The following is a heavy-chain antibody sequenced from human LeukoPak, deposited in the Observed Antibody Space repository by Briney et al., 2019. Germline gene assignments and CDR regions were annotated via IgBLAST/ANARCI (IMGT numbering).Heavy chain of an antibody. V-gene: IGHV1-8*01. CDR1: GYTFTSYD. D-gene: IGHD3-22*01. Sequence: ASVKVSCKASGYTFTSYDINWVRQATGQGLEWMGWMNPNSGNTGYAQKFRGRVTMTEDTSTDTAYMELSSLRSEDTAVYYCATRGFYDSSGYYYRPFDYWGQGTLVTVSS. CDR3: ATRGFYDSSGYYYRPFDY. J-gene: IGHJ4*02. CDR2: MNPNSGNT.